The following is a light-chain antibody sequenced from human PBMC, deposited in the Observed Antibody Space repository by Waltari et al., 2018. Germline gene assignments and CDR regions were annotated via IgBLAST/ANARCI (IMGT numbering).Light chain of an antibody. Sequence: QSDLTQPASVSGSPGQSITISCTGTSRDVGSYNLVPWYQQHPGKAPKLMIYDGSKRPSGVSNRFSGSKSGNTASLTISGLQAEDEADYYCCSYAGSSTWVFGGGTKLTVL. CDR3: CSYAGSSTWV. CDR1: SRDVGSYNL. J-gene: IGLJ3*02. V-gene: IGLV2-23*01. CDR2: DGS.